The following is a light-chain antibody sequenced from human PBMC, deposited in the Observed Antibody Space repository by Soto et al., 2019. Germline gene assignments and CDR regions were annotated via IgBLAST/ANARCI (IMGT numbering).Light chain of an antibody. CDR3: SSYTTSSTLV. J-gene: IGLJ1*01. CDR1: SSDVGGYNF. CDR2: EVN. V-gene: IGLV2-14*01. Sequence: SVLTXPASVSGSPGQSITISCTGTSSDVGGYNFVSWYQQYPGTAPKVVIYEVNNRPSGVSDRFSGSKSGNTASLTISGLQAEDEADYYCSSYTTSSTLVFGTGTKVTVL.